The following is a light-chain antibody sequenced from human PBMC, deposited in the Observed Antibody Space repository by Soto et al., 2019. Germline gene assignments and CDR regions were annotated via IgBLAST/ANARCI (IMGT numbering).Light chain of an antibody. Sequence: SYELTQPPSVSVAPGKTARITCGGNNIGSNSLHWYQQKPGQPRVLVIYYDSYRPSELPGRFSGSNSKNTATLTLSRVDAGDEADYYCQVWDRSNEHVVFGGGTKLTVL. V-gene: IGLV3-21*04. CDR3: QVWDRSNEHVV. CDR1: NIGSNS. J-gene: IGLJ2*01. CDR2: YDS.